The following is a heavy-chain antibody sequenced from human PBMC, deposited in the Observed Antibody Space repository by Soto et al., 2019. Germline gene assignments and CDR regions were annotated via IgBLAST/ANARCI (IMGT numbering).Heavy chain of an antibody. Sequence: AGSLRLSCAASGFTFSSYAMSCVRQAPGKGLEWVSAISGSGGSTYYADSVKGRFTISRDKSKNTLYLQRNSLRAEDTAVYYCAKDPFVVVPAAIGIIQDYWGQRTLVTVSS. J-gene: IGHJ4*02. D-gene: IGHD2-2*02. CDR2: ISGSGGST. V-gene: IGHV3-23*01. CDR1: GFTFSSYA. CDR3: AKDPFVVVPAAIGIIQDY.